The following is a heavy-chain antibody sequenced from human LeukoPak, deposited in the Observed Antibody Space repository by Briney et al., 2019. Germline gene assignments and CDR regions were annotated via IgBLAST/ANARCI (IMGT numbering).Heavy chain of an antibody. V-gene: IGHV4-59*01. CDR2: IYYSGTA. CDR1: GGSISTSY. CDR3: ARDRPAEKISLWFGGPTGGLDPFDI. D-gene: IGHD3-10*01. Sequence: SETLSLTCTVSGGSISTSYWNWVRQPPGKGLEWMGYIYYSGTANYNPSLESRVTISIDTSKNQFSLMLTSVTAADTAIYYCARDRPAEKISLWFGGPTGGLDPFDIWGQGKMVIVSS. J-gene: IGHJ3*02.